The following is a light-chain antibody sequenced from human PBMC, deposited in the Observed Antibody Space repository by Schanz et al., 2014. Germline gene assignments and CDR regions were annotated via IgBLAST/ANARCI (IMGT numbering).Light chain of an antibody. V-gene: IGLV1-47*01. Sequence: QSVLTQPPSVSGTPGQLVTIPCSGSSSNIGSNYVYWYQQLPGTAPKLVIYSNNQRPSGVPDRFSGSRSGTSASLAISGLRSKDEADFYCAVWDESLSGWVFGGGTKVTVL. J-gene: IGLJ3*02. CDR1: SSNIGSNY. CDR3: AVWDESLSGWV. CDR2: SNN.